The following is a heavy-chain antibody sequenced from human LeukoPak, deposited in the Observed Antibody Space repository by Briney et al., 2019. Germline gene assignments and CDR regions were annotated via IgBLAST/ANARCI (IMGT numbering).Heavy chain of an antibody. CDR2: ISYDGSNK. D-gene: IGHD3-16*02. CDR1: GFTFSSYA. V-gene: IGHV3-30*04. Sequence: GRSLRLSCAASGFTFSSYAMHWVRQAPGKGLEWVALISYDGSNKYYADSVKGRFTISRDNSKDTLYLQMNSLRAEDTAVYYCARESDDYVWGSYRYTSYFGYWGQGTLVTVSS. J-gene: IGHJ4*02. CDR3: ARESDDYVWGSYRYTSYFGY.